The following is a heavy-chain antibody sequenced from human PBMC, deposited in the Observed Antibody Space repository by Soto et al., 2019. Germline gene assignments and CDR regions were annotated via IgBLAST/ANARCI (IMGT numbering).Heavy chain of an antibody. V-gene: IGHV3-21*01. CDR3: AREPGVSSGWYVDY. D-gene: IGHD6-19*01. CDR2: ISGSGIDI. J-gene: IGHJ4*02. Sequence: PGGSLRLSCAASGFAFYYYNMNWVRQAPGRGLEWVSSISGSGIDIHFTDSVKGRFTISRDNAKTSLYLQMNSLRAEDTAVYYCAREPGVSSGWYVDYWGQGTLVTVSS. CDR1: GFAFYYYN.